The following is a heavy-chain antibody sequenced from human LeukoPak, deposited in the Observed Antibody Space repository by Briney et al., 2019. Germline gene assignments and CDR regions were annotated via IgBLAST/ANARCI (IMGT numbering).Heavy chain of an antibody. CDR1: GFTVSSNY. V-gene: IGHV3-53*01. CDR3: ARCDSSSWYGIDF. J-gene: IGHJ4*02. CDR2: IYSGGNT. Sequence: EGSLRPSCAASGFTVSSNYMGWVRQAPGKGLKSVSVIYSGGNTYYAESVKGRFTISRDNSRNTMDLQMNSLRAEDTAVYYCARCDSSSWYGIDFWGQGTLVTVSS. D-gene: IGHD6-13*01.